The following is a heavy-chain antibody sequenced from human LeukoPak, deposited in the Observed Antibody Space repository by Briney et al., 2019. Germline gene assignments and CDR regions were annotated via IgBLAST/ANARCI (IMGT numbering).Heavy chain of an antibody. Sequence: GGSLRLSCAVSGFTVSSNYMSWVRQAPGKGLEWVSVIYSGGSTYYADSVKGRFTISRDDSKNTLYLQMNSLRAEDTAVYYCAREDSSSWYHDYWGQGTLVTVSS. CDR2: IYSGGST. V-gene: IGHV3-66*02. CDR3: AREDSSSWYHDY. CDR1: GFTVSSNY. J-gene: IGHJ4*02. D-gene: IGHD6-13*01.